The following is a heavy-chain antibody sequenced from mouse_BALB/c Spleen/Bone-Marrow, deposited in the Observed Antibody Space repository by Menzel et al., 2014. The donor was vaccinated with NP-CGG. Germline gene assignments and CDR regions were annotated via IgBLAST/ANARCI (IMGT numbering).Heavy chain of an antibody. D-gene: IGHD4-1*01. J-gene: IGHJ2*01. CDR2: IWSGGST. CDR1: GFSFPNYG. CDR3: ARNPVGRNYFDY. Sequence: VQLQQSGPGLVQPSQRLSIPCTVSGFSFPNYGVHWVRQSPGKGLEWLGVIWSGGSTDYNAAFISRLSISKDNSKSQVFFKMNSLQVNDTAIYYCARNPVGRNYFDYWGQGTTLTVSS. V-gene: IGHV2-2*02.